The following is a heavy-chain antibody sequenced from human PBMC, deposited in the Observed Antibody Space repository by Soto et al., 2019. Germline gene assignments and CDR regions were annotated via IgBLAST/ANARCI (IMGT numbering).Heavy chain of an antibody. D-gene: IGHD1-20*01. J-gene: IGHJ6*02. Sequence: LSLTCAVSGGSISSGGYSWSWIRQPPGKGLEWIGYIYHSGSTYYNPSLKSRVTISVDRSKNQFSLKLSSVTAADTAVYYCARGGVTGTYYYYYGMDVWGQGTTVTVSS. CDR1: GGSISSGGYS. CDR2: IYHSGST. CDR3: ARGGVTGTYYYYYGMDV. V-gene: IGHV4-30-2*01.